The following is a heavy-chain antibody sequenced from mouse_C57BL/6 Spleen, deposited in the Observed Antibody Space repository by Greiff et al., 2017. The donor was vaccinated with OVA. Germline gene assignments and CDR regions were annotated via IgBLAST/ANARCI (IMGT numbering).Heavy chain of an antibody. V-gene: IGHV5-17*01. CDR1: GFTFSDYG. CDR3: ARPGKDYAMDY. Sequence: EVKVVESGGGLVKPGGSLKLSCAASGFTFSDYGMHWVRQAPETGLEWVAYISSGSRTIYYEDTVKGRFTISRDHSKNTLFLQRTSLRSEDTAMYYCARPGKDYAMDYWGQGTSVTVSS. J-gene: IGHJ4*01. CDR2: ISSGSRTI.